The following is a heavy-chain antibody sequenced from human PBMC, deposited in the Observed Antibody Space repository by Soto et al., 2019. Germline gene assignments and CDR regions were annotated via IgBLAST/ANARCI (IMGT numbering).Heavy chain of an antibody. CDR1: GFTISNAW. CDR3: NSGSVEGV. D-gene: IGHD2-15*01. V-gene: IGHV3-15*07. CDR2: IKTNGEGGTT. Sequence: EAQLVESGGGLVKPGGSLRLSCAASGFTISNAWMNWVRQAPGKGLEWVGRIKTNGEGGTTDYAAPVKGRSVISRDDSKNTLYLQMHSLRPDDTAVYYCNSGSVEGVWGQGTTVTVSS. J-gene: IGHJ6*02.